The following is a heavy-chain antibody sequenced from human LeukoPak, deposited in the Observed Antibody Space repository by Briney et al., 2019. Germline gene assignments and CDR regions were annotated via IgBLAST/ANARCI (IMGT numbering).Heavy chain of an antibody. CDR1: GFIFNNYD. D-gene: IGHD3-10*01. CDR3: ARGRGTGYFDL. Sequence: RAGGSLRLSCAASGFIFNNYDMHWVRQAAGKGLEWVSGIVSTGDTYYPGSVKGRFTISRENAKNSLYLQINILRAGDTAVYYCARGRGTGYFDLWGHGTLATVSS. CDR2: IVSTGDT. J-gene: IGHJ2*01. V-gene: IGHV3-13*04.